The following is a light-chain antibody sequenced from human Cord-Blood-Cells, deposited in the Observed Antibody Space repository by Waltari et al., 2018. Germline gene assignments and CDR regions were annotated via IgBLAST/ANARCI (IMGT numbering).Light chain of an antibody. V-gene: IGLV1-47*01. Sequence: QSVLTQPPSASGTPGQRVTISCSGSSSNIGSNYVYWYQQLPGTAPKLLIYRNNQRPSGVPARFSGSKSGTSASLAISGLRSEDEADYYCAAWDDRLSGPVFGGGTKLTVL. J-gene: IGLJ3*02. CDR2: RNN. CDR1: SSNIGSNY. CDR3: AAWDDRLSGPV.